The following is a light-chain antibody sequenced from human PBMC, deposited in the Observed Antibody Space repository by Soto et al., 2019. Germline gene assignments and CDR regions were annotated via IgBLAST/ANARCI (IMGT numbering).Light chain of an antibody. CDR2: DVN. V-gene: IGLV7-46*01. J-gene: IGLJ2*01. CDR3: LLAYSGDTEV. Sequence: QAVVTQEPSLTVSPGGTVTLTCGSSTGAVTSGHYPYWFQQKPGQAPRTLIYDVNNKHSWTPARFSGSLLGGKAALTLSGAQPEDEAEYYCLLAYSGDTEVFGRGTKLTVL. CDR1: TGAVTSGHY.